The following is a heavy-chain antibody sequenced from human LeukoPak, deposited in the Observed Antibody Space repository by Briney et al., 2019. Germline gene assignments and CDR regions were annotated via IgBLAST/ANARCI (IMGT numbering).Heavy chain of an antibody. Sequence: GGSLRLSCVASGFIFSRYATYWVRQAPGKGLEWVALMSYDGSNEYYAGSVKGRFRISRDNSKNTLYLQMSSLRAEDTAVYHCARDRSSSGYYVFDYWGQGTLVTVSS. V-gene: IGHV3-30-3*01. CDR3: ARDRSSSGYYVFDY. D-gene: IGHD3-22*01. J-gene: IGHJ4*02. CDR1: GFIFSRYA. CDR2: MSYDGSNE.